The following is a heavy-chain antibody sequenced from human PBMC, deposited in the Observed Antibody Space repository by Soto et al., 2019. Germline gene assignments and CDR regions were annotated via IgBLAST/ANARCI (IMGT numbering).Heavy chain of an antibody. CDR3: ARSGRPLTEFHS. D-gene: IGHD6-25*01. CDR2: IYYTGNT. CDR1: GGSISSSSYY. V-gene: IGHV4-31*03. Sequence: SETLSLTCTVSGGSISSSSYYWGWIRQPPGKGLEWIGFIYYTGNTYCNPSLRSRCSMSLDTSENQFSLKLSSVTAADTAVYYCARSGRPLTEFHSWGQGILVTVSS. J-gene: IGHJ4*02.